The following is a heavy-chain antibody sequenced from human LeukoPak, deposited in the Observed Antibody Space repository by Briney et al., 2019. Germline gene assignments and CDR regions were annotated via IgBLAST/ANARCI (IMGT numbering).Heavy chain of an antibody. CDR2: INHSGST. D-gene: IGHD1-26*01. Sequence: MTSETLTLTCTVSGGSISSSSYYWSWIRQPPGKGLEWIGEINHSGSTNYNPSLKSRVTISVDTSKDQFSLKLSSVTAADTAVYYCARRAYMDVWGKGTTVTISS. CDR1: GGSISSSSYY. CDR3: ARRAYMDV. J-gene: IGHJ6*03. V-gene: IGHV4-39*07.